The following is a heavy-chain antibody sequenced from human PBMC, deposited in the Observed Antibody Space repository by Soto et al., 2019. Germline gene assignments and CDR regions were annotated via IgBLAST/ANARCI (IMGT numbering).Heavy chain of an antibody. V-gene: IGHV3-48*02. CDR2: ISSSSSTI. D-gene: IGHD1-1*01. CDR3: AREWNPLNWFGR. CDR1: GVILCSLI. Sequence: GVILCSLILNRIRQAPGKGLQWVSYISSSSSTIYYADSVKGRFTISRDNAKNSLYLQMNSLRHEDTAVYYCAREWNPLNWFGRWGQGT. J-gene: IGHJ5*02.